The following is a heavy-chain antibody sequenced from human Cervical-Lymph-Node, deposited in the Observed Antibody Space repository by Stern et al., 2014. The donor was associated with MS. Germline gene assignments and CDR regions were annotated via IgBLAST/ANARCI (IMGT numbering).Heavy chain of an antibody. J-gene: IGHJ4*02. V-gene: IGHV5-51*01. D-gene: IGHD4-17*01. Sequence: VQLVQSGAEVKQPGESLKISCKGSGYSFTSYWIGWVRQMPGKGLEWMGIMYPGDSDSRCSPSFRGQVTISADKSISAAYLQWSSLKASDTAMYYCAISGGRYGDHFDYWGQGTLVTVSS. CDR1: GYSFTSYW. CDR3: AISGGRYGDHFDY. CDR2: MYPGDSDS.